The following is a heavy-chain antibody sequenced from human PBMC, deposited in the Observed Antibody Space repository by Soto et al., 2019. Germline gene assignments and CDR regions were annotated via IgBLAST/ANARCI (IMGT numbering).Heavy chain of an antibody. CDR1: GFSHSTSGVA. Sequence: QITLKESGPTLVKPTQTLTLTCTLSGFSHSTSGVAVGWIRQPPGQALEWLGHIYWNDDKYYSTSLKSRLSLSKDTSKNQVVRTMSNVAPLDTGTYYRARLLSAAFFSYDPWGQGTLVTVSS. CDR3: ARLLSAAFFSYDP. V-gene: IGHV2-5*01. D-gene: IGHD1-26*01. CDR2: IYWNDDK. J-gene: IGHJ5*02.